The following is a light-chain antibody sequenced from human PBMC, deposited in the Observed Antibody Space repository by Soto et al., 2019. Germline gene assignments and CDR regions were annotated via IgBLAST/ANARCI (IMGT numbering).Light chain of an antibody. CDR2: EVS. J-gene: IGLJ3*02. CDR1: SSDVGDYNY. Sequence: QSALTQPASVSGSPGQSITISCTGTSSDVGDYNYVSWYQQHPGKAPKLMISEVSNRPSGVSNRFSGSKSGNTASLTISGLQAEDEADYYCSSYTSSNTGVFGGGTKLTVL. CDR3: SSYTSSNTGV. V-gene: IGLV2-14*01.